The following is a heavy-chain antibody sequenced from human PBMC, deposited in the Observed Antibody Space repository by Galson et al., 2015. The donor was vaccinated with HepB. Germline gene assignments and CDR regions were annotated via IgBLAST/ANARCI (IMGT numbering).Heavy chain of an antibody. CDR3: ARDQDYSSGNYFDY. J-gene: IGHJ4*02. V-gene: IGHV1-18*01. CDR2: ISAYNGNT. D-gene: IGHD6-19*01. CDR1: GYTFTSYG. Sequence: SVKDSCKASGYTFTSYGISWVRQAPGQGLEWMGWISAYNGNTNYAQKLQGRVTMTTDTSTSTAYMELRSLRSDDTAVYYCARDQDYSSGNYFDYWGQGTLVTVSS.